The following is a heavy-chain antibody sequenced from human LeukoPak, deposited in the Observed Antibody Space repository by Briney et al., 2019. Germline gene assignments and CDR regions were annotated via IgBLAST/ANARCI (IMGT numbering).Heavy chain of an antibody. V-gene: IGHV4-59*08. J-gene: IGHJ4*02. CDR2: IYYSVRT. Sequence: SETLSLTCSVSGGSISSYYWSWIRQPPGKELEWIGYIYYSVRTYYTPSLKSRVAISVDTSKNQFSLSLSSVTAADTAVYYCARTISDSSGYYYSDYWGQGTLVTVSS. CDR1: GGSISSYY. D-gene: IGHD3-22*01. CDR3: ARTISDSSGYYYSDY.